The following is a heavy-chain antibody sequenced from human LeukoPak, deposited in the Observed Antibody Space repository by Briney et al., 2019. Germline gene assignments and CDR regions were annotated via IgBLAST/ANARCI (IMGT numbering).Heavy chain of an antibody. J-gene: IGHJ5*02. CDR1: GFTFSSYA. D-gene: IGHD3-10*01. CDR2: ISYDGSNK. CDR3: ARERVTMVRGGVWFDP. V-gene: IGHV3-30-3*01. Sequence: GRSLRLSCAASGFTFSSYAMHWVRQAPGKGLEWVAVISYDGSNKYYADSVKGRFTISRDNSKNTLYLQMNSLRAEDTAVYYCARERVTMVRGGVWFDPWGQGTLVTVSS.